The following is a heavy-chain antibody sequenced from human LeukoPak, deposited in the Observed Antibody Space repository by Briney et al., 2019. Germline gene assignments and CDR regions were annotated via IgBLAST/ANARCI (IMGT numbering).Heavy chain of an antibody. J-gene: IGHJ3*02. Sequence: GGSLRLSCAASGFTFDDYAMHWVGQVQGKGLEGVSGISWNSGSIGYADSVKGRFTISRDNAKNSLYLQMNSLRAEDTALYYCAKDPRSGPWGIGVFDIWGQGTMVTVSS. D-gene: IGHD3-3*01. CDR3: AKDPRSGPWGIGVFDI. V-gene: IGHV3-9*01. CDR1: GFTFDDYA. CDR2: ISWNSGSI.